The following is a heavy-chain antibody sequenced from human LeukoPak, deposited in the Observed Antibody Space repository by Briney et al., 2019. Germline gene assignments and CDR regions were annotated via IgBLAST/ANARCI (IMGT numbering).Heavy chain of an antibody. Sequence: SETLPLTCTVSDDSITMYYWTWIRQPAGKGLEWIGRIYTSGTTHYNPSLKSRVTMSVDTSKNQFSLNLSSVTAADTAVYYCARYGGNSGFDYWGQGTLVTVSS. V-gene: IGHV4-4*07. D-gene: IGHD4-23*01. CDR3: ARYGGNSGFDY. J-gene: IGHJ4*02. CDR1: DDSITMYY. CDR2: IYTSGTT.